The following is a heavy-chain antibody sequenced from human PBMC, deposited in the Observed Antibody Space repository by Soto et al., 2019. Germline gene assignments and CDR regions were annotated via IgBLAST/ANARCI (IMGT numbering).Heavy chain of an antibody. Sequence: SETLSLTCTVSGGSVSSGSYYWSWIRQPAGKGLEWIGRIYTSGSTNYNPSLKSRVTMSVDTSKNQFSLKLSSVTAADTAVYYCARDATTVVTPIWYFDLWGRGTLVTVSS. CDR1: GGSVSSGSYY. D-gene: IGHD4-17*01. CDR3: ARDATTVVTPIWYFDL. V-gene: IGHV4-61*02. CDR2: IYTSGST. J-gene: IGHJ2*01.